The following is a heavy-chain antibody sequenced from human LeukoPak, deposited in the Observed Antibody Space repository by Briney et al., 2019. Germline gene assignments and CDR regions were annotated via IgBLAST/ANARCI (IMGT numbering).Heavy chain of an antibody. V-gene: IGHV3-30*18. Sequence: PGGSLRLSCAASEFTFSKYGMHWVRPAPGKGLEWVAFISYDGSNKYYADSVRGRFTISRDNSKNTLYLQMNSLRAEDTAVYYCAKGGYYGSGNYEASLFDYWGQGTLVTVSS. J-gene: IGHJ4*02. D-gene: IGHD3-10*01. CDR3: AKGGYYGSGNYEASLFDY. CDR1: EFTFSKYG. CDR2: ISYDGSNK.